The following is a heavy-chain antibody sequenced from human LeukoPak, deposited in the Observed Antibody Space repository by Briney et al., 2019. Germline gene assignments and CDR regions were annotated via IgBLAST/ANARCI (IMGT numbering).Heavy chain of an antibody. CDR2: INWNGGST. CDR1: GFTFDDYG. J-gene: IGHJ4*02. D-gene: IGHD3-10*01. CDR3: ARGLEGSGSYYNGYFDY. V-gene: IGHV3-20*04. Sequence: PGGSLRLSCAASGFTFDDYGMSWVRQGPGKGLEWVSGINWNGGSTGYADSAKGRFTISRDNAKNSLYLQMNSLRAEDTALYYCARGLEGSGSYYNGYFDYWGQGTLVTVSS.